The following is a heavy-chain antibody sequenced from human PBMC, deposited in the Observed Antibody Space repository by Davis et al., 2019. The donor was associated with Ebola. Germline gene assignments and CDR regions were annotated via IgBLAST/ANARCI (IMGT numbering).Heavy chain of an antibody. CDR3: AREAITVTTLGGYYFDY. J-gene: IGHJ4*02. CDR1: GFTFSSYW. CDR2: ISSSSSYT. Sequence: GGSLRLSCAASGFTFSSYWMSWIRQAPGKGLEWVSYISSSSSYTNYADSVKGRFTISRDNAKNSLYLQMNSLRAEDTAVYYCAREAITVTTLGGYYFDYWGQGTLVTVSS. D-gene: IGHD4-17*01. V-gene: IGHV3-11*06.